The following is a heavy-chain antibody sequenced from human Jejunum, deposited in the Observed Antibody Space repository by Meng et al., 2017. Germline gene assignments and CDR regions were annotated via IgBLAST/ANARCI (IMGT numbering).Heavy chain of an antibody. CDR2: TYYRSKWYN. D-gene: IGHD2-8*01. Sequence: QDLLQQSGPGRVKPSQTLSLTCAISGDSVSSNSAAWSWIRQSPSRGLEWLGRTYYRSKWYNDYAISVKGRITINPDTSKNQFSLQLNSVTPEDTAVYYCAYERTNSYYFDYWGQGTLVTVSS. J-gene: IGHJ4*02. CDR1: GDSVSSNSAA. CDR3: AYERTNSYYFDY. V-gene: IGHV6-1*01.